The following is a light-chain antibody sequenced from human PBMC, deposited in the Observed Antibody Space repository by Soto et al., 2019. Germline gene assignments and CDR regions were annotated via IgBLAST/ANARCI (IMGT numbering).Light chain of an antibody. CDR1: SSDVGGYNY. Sequence: QSALTQPASVSGSPGQSITISCTGTSSDVGGYNYVSWSQQHPGKAPKLVIYEVSNRPSGVSNRFSGSKSGNTASLTISGLQAEDEADYYCFSFTRSSTWVFGGGTKLTDL. V-gene: IGLV2-14*01. CDR2: EVS. J-gene: IGLJ3*02. CDR3: FSFTRSSTWV.